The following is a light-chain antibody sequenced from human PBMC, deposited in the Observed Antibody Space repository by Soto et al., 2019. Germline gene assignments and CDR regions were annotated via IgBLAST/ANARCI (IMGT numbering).Light chain of an antibody. J-gene: IGLJ1*01. V-gene: IGLV2-14*01. CDR2: QVT. CDR3: TSYSSSNTFYV. Sequence: QSALTQPASVSGTPGQSITISCTGTNSDMGGYYYVSWYQHHQGKAPKLMIYQVTNRPSGVSNRFSGSKSGNKASLTISGLQAEDEADYYCTSYSSSNTFYVFGAGTKVTVL. CDR1: NSDMGGYYY.